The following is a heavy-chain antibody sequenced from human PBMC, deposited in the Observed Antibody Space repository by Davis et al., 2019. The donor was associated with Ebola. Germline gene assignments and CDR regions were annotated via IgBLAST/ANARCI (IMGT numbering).Heavy chain of an antibody. J-gene: IGHJ6*02. Sequence: GDSRRISGKGPEYTFTSYWIGWLRRMPGKGLEWMGIIYPGDSDTRYSPSFQGQVTISADKSISTAYLQWSSLKASDTAMYYCARLGVDFNYYYYGMDVWGQGTTVTVSS. CDR2: IYPGDSDT. CDR3: ARLGVDFNYYYYGMDV. V-gene: IGHV5-51*01. D-gene: IGHD3-16*01. CDR1: EYTFTSYW.